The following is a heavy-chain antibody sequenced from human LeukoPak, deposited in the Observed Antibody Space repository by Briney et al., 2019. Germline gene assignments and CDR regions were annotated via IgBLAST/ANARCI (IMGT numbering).Heavy chain of an antibody. J-gene: IGHJ4*02. Sequence: PSETLSLTCTVSGGSISSSSYYWGWIRQPPGKGLEWIGSIYYSESTYYNPSLKSRVTISVDTSKNQFSLKLSSVTAADTAVYYCASRWGYYDSSGYYPSHFDYWGQGTLVTVSS. V-gene: IGHV4-39*01. D-gene: IGHD3-22*01. CDR2: IYYSEST. CDR1: GGSISSSSYY. CDR3: ASRWGYYDSSGYYPSHFDY.